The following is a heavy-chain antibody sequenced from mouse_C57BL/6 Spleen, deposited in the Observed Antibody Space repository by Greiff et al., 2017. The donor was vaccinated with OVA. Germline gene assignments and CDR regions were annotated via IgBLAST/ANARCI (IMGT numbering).Heavy chain of an antibody. CDR1: GYTFTDYN. D-gene: IGHD2-4*01. CDR2: INPNNGGT. V-gene: IGHV1-22*01. Sequence: EVQLQQSGPELVKPGASVKMSCKASGYTFTDYNMHWVKQSHGKSLEWIGYINPNNGGTSYNQKFKGKATLTVNKSSSTAYMELRSLTSEDSAVYYCARDDYGGPLAMDYWGQGTSVTVSS. J-gene: IGHJ4*01. CDR3: ARDDYGGPLAMDY.